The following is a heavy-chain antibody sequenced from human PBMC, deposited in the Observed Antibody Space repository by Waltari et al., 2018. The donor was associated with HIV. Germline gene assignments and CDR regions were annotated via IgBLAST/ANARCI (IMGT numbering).Heavy chain of an antibody. Sequence: QVHLQESGPGLVKASETLSLTCRVPGGAIRGEYWSWIRQPPGKGLEWIGYIYYTGSTNYNPSLKSRITMSLSPSKTQFSLKVNSVTSADTGVYYCAKESWAHSSGWQFDYWGPGILVTVSS. CDR3: AKESWAHSSGWQFDY. V-gene: IGHV4-59*01. J-gene: IGHJ4*02. D-gene: IGHD6-19*01. CDR1: GGAIRGEY. CDR2: IYYTGST.